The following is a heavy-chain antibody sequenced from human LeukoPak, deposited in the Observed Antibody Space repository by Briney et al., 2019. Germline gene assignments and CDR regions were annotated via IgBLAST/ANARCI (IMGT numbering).Heavy chain of an antibody. CDR1: GFTFSSYS. V-gene: IGHV3-21*01. CDR3: ARDAHGPGWFDP. J-gene: IGHJ5*02. Sequence: GSLRLSCAASGFTFSSYSMNWVRQAPGKGLEWVSSISSSSSYIYYADSVKGRFTISRDNAKNSLYLQMNSLRAEDTAVYYCARDAHGPGWFDPWGQGTLVTVSS. D-gene: IGHD5-24*01. CDR2: ISSSSSYI.